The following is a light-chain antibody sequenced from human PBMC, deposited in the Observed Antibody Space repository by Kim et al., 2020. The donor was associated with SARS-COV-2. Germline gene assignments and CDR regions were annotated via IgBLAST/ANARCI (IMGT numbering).Light chain of an antibody. CDR1: QNINSH. CDR2: AAS. J-gene: IGKJ1*01. V-gene: IGKV1-39*01. CDR3: QQSYSVPWT. Sequence: DIQMTQSPSSLSASVGDRVTITCRTSQNINSHLNWYHQKPGRAPKLLIYAASTLQGGVPSRFSGSGSETDFTLTISSLQPEDFATYYCQQSYSVPWTFGQGTKVDIK.